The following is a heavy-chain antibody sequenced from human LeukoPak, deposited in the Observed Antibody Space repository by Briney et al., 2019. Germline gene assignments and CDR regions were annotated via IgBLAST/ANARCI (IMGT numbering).Heavy chain of an antibody. J-gene: IGHJ6*02. V-gene: IGHV1-18*01. D-gene: IGHD3-9*01. CDR1: GYTFTTYA. Sequence: GASVTVSCKASGYTFTTYAISWVRQAPGQGPEWMGWISGYNGNKKYAQKLQGRVTMTTDTSTSTAYMELRSLRSDDTAVYYCARDTIYEDRYGMDVWGQGTTVTVSS. CDR3: ARDTIYEDRYGMDV. CDR2: ISGYNGNK.